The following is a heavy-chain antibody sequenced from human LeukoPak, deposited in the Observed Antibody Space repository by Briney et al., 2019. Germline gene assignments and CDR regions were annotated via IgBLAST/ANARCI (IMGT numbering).Heavy chain of an antibody. Sequence: SETLSLTCCVSGGSISNYYWNWIRPPAGKGLEWIGRIYASGSTNYNPSLKSRITISMDKSKNHFSLNLKSVTAADTGFYYCARDFYGDDGHHPFDYWGQGIQVTVSS. CDR2: IYASGST. J-gene: IGHJ4*02. V-gene: IGHV4-4*07. D-gene: IGHD2/OR15-2a*01. CDR1: GGSISNYY. CDR3: ARDFYGDDGHHPFDY.